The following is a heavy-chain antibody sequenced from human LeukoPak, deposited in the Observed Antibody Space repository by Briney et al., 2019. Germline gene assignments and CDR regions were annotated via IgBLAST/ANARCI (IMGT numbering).Heavy chain of an antibody. CDR3: ARDEGRWYYDFWSGYPNPDYYYYYMDV. Sequence: GGSLRLSCAASGFTFSSYEMNWVRQAPGKGLEWVSYISSSGSTIYFADSVKGRFTISRDNAKNSLYLQMNSLRAEDTAVYYCARDEGRWYYDFWSGYPNPDYYYYYMDVWGKGTTVTVSS. CDR2: ISSSGSTI. J-gene: IGHJ6*03. V-gene: IGHV3-48*03. D-gene: IGHD3-3*01. CDR1: GFTFSSYE.